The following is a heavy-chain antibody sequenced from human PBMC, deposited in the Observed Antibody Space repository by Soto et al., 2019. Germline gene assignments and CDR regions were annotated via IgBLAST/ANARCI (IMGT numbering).Heavy chain of an antibody. J-gene: IGHJ6*02. Sequence: QVQLVQSGAEVKKPGASVKVSCKASGYTFTSYDINWVRQATGQVLEWMGWMNPNSGNTGYAQKFQGRVTMTRNTSISTAYMELSSLRSEDTAVYYCARPGSGWYEGYYYGMDVWGQGTTVTVSS. CDR2: MNPNSGNT. CDR3: ARPGSGWYEGYYYGMDV. CDR1: GYTFTSYD. V-gene: IGHV1-8*01. D-gene: IGHD6-19*01.